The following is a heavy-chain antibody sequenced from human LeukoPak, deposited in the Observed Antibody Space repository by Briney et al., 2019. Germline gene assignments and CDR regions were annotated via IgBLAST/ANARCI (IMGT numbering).Heavy chain of an antibody. CDR1: GFTFSSYG. Sequence: GRSLRLSCAASGFTFSSYGMHWVRRAPGQGLEWVAVIWYDGSNKYYADSVKGRFTISRDNSKNTLYLQMNSLRAEDTAVYYCARVRGGRDTATFDYWGQGTLVTVSS. D-gene: IGHD5-18*01. CDR2: IWYDGSNK. V-gene: IGHV3-33*01. J-gene: IGHJ4*02. CDR3: ARVRGGRDTATFDY.